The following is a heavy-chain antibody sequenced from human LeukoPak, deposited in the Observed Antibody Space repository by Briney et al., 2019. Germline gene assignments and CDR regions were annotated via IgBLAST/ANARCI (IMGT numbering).Heavy chain of an antibody. Sequence: PGGSLRLSCAASGFTFSSYWMNWVRQAPGKGLVWVSRIASDGSSTTYADSVKGRFSISRDNAKNTLYLQMNSLRAEDTAVYYCAKDLGATRKGQLGDYFDYWGQGTLVTVSS. V-gene: IGHV3-74*01. CDR2: IASDGSST. CDR1: GFTFSSYW. D-gene: IGHD6-6*01. CDR3: AKDLGATRKGQLGDYFDY. J-gene: IGHJ4*02.